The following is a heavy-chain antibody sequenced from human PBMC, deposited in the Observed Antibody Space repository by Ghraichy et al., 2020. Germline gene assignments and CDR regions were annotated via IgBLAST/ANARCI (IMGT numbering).Heavy chain of an antibody. Sequence: SETLSLTCTVSGGSISSSSYYWGWIRQPPGKGLEWIGSIYYSGSTYYNPSLQSRVTISEDTSKNQFSLKLSSVTAADTAVYYCARQAGTAVYGNWYFDLWGRGTLVTVSA. CDR2: IYYSGST. CDR1: GGSISSSSYY. J-gene: IGHJ2*01. V-gene: IGHV4-39*01. CDR3: ARQAGTAVYGNWYFDL. D-gene: IGHD2/OR15-2a*01.